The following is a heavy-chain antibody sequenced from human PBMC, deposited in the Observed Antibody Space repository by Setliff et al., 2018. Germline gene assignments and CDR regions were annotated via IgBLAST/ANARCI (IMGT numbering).Heavy chain of an antibody. D-gene: IGHD6-19*01. V-gene: IGHV4-4*07. J-gene: IGHJ5*02. CDR2: VFVSGST. CDR1: GGSISNTYYY. Sequence: SETLSLTCTVSGGSISNTYYYWSWIRRPAGKGLEWIGRVFVSGSTNYNPSLKSRVTMSVDTSKNQFSLKLTSVTAADTAMYYCARDTSSDWAAWFDPWSQGILVTVSS. CDR3: ARDTSSDWAAWFDP.